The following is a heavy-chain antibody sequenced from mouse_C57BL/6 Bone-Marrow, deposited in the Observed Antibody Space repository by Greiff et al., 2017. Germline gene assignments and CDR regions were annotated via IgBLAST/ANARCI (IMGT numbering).Heavy chain of an antibody. V-gene: IGHV1-42*01. CDR2: INPSTGGT. CDR1: GYSFTGYY. CDR3: ARLDGHSGHYFDY. J-gene: IGHJ2*01. Sequence: EVMLVESGPELVKPGASVKISCKASGYSFTGYYMNWVKQSPEKSLEWIGEINPSTGGTTYNQKFKAKATLTVDKSSSTAYMQLKSLTSEDSAVYYCARLDGHSGHYFDYWGQGTTLTVSS. D-gene: IGHD2-3*01.